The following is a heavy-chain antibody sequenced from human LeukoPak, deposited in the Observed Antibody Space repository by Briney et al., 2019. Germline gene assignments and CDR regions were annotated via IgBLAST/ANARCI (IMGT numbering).Heavy chain of an antibody. CDR3: ARDLGDYGDYYYYYSMDV. D-gene: IGHD4-17*01. CDR2: INPNSGGT. J-gene: IGHJ6*03. Sequence: GASVKVSCKASGYTFTGYYMHGVRQAPGQGLEWMGWINPNSGGTKYAQKFQGRVTMTRDTSISTAYMELSRLRSDDTAVYYCARDLGDYGDYYYYYSMDVWGKGTTVTVSS. CDR1: GYTFTGYY. V-gene: IGHV1-2*02.